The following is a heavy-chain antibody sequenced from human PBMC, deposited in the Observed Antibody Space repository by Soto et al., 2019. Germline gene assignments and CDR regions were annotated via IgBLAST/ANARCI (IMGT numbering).Heavy chain of an antibody. CDR3: AHRVLRTVFGLVTTTAIYFDF. Sequence: ITLNESGPTVVRPTETLTLTCRFSGFSLTTSGVGVGWLSRSPAKAPEWLALLYWYDDKRYSASLKSRLTITKDTSKNQVVLTVSDLDPTDTATYYCAHRVLRTVFGLVTTTAIYFDFWGQGTPVAVSS. CDR1: GFSLTTSGVG. J-gene: IGHJ4*02. CDR2: LYWYDDK. D-gene: IGHD3-3*01. V-gene: IGHV2-5*01.